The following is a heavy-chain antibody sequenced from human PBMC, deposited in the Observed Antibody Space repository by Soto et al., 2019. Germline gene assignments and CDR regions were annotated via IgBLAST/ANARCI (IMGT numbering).Heavy chain of an antibody. CDR1: GFIFSNTW. CDR3: TADIPNISANYGMDV. J-gene: IGHJ6*02. V-gene: IGHV3-15*07. D-gene: IGHD6-25*01. CDR2: IKTKIEGGTT. Sequence: EEQLVESWGGLVEPGGSLRLSCAASGFIFSNTWINWVRQAPGKGLEWVGRIKTKIEGGTTNYAAPVKGRFTVSGDDSKNTVYLHMNSLRTEDTAVYYCTADIPNISANYGMDVWGQGTMVTVSS.